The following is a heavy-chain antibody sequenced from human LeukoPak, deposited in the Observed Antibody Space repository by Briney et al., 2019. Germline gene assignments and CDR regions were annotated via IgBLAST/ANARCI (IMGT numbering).Heavy chain of an antibody. V-gene: IGHV4-34*01. J-gene: IGHJ5*02. CDR3: ARHRPITMVRGVPRRPSP. CDR1: GGSFSGYY. Sequence: SETLSLTCAVYGGSFSGYYWSWIRQPPGKGLGWIGEINHSGSTNYNPSLKSRVTISVDTSKNQFSLKLSSVTAADTAVYYCARHRPITMVRGVPRRPSPWGQGTLVTVSS. D-gene: IGHD3-10*01. CDR2: INHSGST.